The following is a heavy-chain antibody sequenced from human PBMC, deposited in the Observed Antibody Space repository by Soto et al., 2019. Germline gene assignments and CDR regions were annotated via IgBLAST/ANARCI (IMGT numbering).Heavy chain of an antibody. CDR1: GFTFSSYS. J-gene: IGHJ4*02. V-gene: IGHV3-21*01. D-gene: IGHD3-10*01. CDR2: ISSSSSYI. CDR3: ARGGVLLWFGELSSYFDY. Sequence: EVQLVESGGGLVKPGGSLRLSCAASGFTFSSYSMNWVRQAPGKGLEWVSSISSSSSYIYYADSVKGRFTISRDNAKNSLYLQMNSLRAEDTAVYYCARGGVLLWFGELSSYFDYWGQGTLVTVSS.